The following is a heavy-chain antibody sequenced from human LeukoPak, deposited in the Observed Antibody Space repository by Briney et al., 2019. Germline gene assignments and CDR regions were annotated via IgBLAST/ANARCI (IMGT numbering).Heavy chain of an antibody. D-gene: IGHD5-18*01. V-gene: IGHV3-30*04. CDR3: AKVLKIQLLFCGHF. CDR2: ITYDGSNK. J-gene: IGHJ4*02. CDR1: GFTFSSYE. Sequence: PGRSLRLSCAASGFTFSSYEMNWVRQAPGKGLEWVAFITYDGSNKYYADSVKGRFTISRDNSKNSLYLQMNSLRAEDTAVYYCAKVLKIQLLFCGHFWGQGALVSVSS.